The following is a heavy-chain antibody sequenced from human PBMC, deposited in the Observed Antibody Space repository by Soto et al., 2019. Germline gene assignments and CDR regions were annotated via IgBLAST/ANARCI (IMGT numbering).Heavy chain of an antibody. CDR1: GYSFTSYW. Sequence: PGESLKISCKGSGYSFTSYWISWVRQMPGKGLEWMGRIDPTDSYTNYSPSFQGHVTISADKSISTAYLQWSSLKASETAMYNCSRAGNWFDPWGQGTLVTVSS. V-gene: IGHV5-10-1*01. CDR2: IDPTDSYT. CDR3: SRAGNWFDP. J-gene: IGHJ5*02.